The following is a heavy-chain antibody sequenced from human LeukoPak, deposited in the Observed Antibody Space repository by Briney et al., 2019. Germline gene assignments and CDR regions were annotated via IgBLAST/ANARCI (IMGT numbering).Heavy chain of an antibody. V-gene: IGHV3-72*01. D-gene: IGHD1-26*01. Sequence: GGSLRLSCAASGFTLSDRYIDWVRQAPGKGLEWVGRSRNKANSFTTEYAASVKGRFTISRDDSKNSSYLQMNSLKTEETAVYYCARSSGRSVFDYWGQGTLVAVSS. CDR3: ARSSGRSVFDY. J-gene: IGHJ4*02. CDR1: GFTLSDRY. CDR2: SRNKANSFTT.